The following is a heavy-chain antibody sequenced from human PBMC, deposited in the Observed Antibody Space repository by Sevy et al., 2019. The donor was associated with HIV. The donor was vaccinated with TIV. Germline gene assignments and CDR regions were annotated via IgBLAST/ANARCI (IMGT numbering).Heavy chain of an antibody. J-gene: IGHJ4*02. V-gene: IGHV5-51*01. CDR1: GYIFPTYW. CDR3: ARGWGDLGFNY. Sequence: GESLKISCKGSGYIFPTYWIGWVRQMPGKGLEWMGIIYPGDSDTRYSPSFQGQVTISAIKSITTAYLQWTGLKASDTAMYYCARGWGDLGFNYWGQGTLVTVSS. CDR2: IYPGDSDT. D-gene: IGHD3-16*01.